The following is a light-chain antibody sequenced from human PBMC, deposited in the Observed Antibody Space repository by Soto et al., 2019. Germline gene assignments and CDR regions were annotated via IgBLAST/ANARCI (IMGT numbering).Light chain of an antibody. CDR2: AAS. Sequence: DIQLTQSPSFLPASVGDRVTITCRASQGVSNYLAWYQQKPGKAPKILTYAASTLQSGVPPRFSVSGSGTEFTLTISSLQPEDFATYYGQQFNTYPRTFGQGTKVEIK. CDR1: QGVSNY. V-gene: IGKV1-9*01. CDR3: QQFNTYPRT. J-gene: IGKJ1*01.